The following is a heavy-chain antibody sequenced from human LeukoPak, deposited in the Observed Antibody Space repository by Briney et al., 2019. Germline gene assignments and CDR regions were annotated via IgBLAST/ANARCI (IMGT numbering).Heavy chain of an antibody. D-gene: IGHD3-9*01. CDR2: ISVGSSTI. CDR3: ARDYYDSLTGYYSSFDY. CDR1: GFTFSSYS. Sequence: PGGSLRLSCAASGFTFSSYSMNWVRQAPGKGLEWVSYISVGSSTIDYADSVKGRFTISRDNAKNSLYLQMNSLRGEDTAVYYCARDYYDSLTGYYSSFDYWGQGTLVTVSS. V-gene: IGHV3-48*04. J-gene: IGHJ4*02.